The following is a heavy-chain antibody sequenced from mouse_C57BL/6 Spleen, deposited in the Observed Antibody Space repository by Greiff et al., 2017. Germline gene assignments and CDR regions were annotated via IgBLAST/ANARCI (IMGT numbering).Heavy chain of an antibody. Sequence: VQLQQPGAELVMPGASVKLSCKASGYTFTSYWMHWVKQRPGQGLEWIGEIDPSDSYTNYNQKFKGKSTLTVDKSSSTAYMQLSSLTSEDSAVYYCARSDYYGSREVDYWGQGTTLTVSS. D-gene: IGHD1-1*01. J-gene: IGHJ2*01. CDR1: GYTFTSYW. CDR2: IDPSDSYT. V-gene: IGHV1-69*01. CDR3: ARSDYYGSREVDY.